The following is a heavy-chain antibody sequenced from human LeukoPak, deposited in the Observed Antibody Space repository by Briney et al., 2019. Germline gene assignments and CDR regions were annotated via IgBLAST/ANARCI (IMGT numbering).Heavy chain of an antibody. J-gene: IGHJ5*02. Sequence: SETLSLTCAVYGGSFSGYYWSWIRQPPGKGLEWIGEINHSGSTNYNPSLKSRVTISVDTSKNQFSLKLSSVTAADTAVYYCARVNWNYWSDPWGQGTLVTVSS. CDR3: ARVNWNYWSDP. CDR2: INHSGST. CDR1: GGSFSGYY. D-gene: IGHD1-1*01. V-gene: IGHV4-34*01.